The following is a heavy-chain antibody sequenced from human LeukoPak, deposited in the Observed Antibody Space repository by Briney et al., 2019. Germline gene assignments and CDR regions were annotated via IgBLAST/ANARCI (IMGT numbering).Heavy chain of an antibody. J-gene: IGHJ4*02. CDR3: ARVAYDILTGLYYFDY. D-gene: IGHD3-9*01. CDR1: GGSINSYY. Sequence: SETLSLTCNVSGGSINSYYWSWIRQPPGKGLEWIGNIYYSGSTNYNPSLKSRVTISLDTSKNQFSLNLTSVTAADAAVYYSARVAYDILTGLYYFDYWGQGTLVTVSS. CDR2: IYYSGST. V-gene: IGHV4-59*01.